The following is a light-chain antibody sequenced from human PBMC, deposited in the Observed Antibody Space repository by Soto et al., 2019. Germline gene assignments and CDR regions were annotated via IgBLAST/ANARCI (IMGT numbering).Light chain of an antibody. Sequence: DIQMTQSPSTLSASVGDRVTITCRASQSIGSWLAWYQQKPGKAHKLLIYKASSLESGVPSRFSGSGSGTEFTLTISSLQPDDFATYYCQQYNTYETFGQGTKVEIK. CDR2: KAS. CDR3: QQYNTYET. V-gene: IGKV1-5*03. CDR1: QSIGSW. J-gene: IGKJ1*01.